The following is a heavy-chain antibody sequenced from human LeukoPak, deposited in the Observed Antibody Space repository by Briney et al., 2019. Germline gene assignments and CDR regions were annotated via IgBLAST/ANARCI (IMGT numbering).Heavy chain of an antibody. CDR1: GFTVSSNY. Sequence: GGSLRLSCAASGFTVSSNYMSWVRQAPGKGLEWVSVIYSGGSTYYADSVKGRFTISRDNSKNTLYLQMNSLRAEDTAVYYCARDYYDSSGYSSLYWGQGTLVTVSS. CDR2: IYSGGST. V-gene: IGHV3-53*01. D-gene: IGHD3-22*01. CDR3: ARDYYDSSGYSSLY. J-gene: IGHJ4*02.